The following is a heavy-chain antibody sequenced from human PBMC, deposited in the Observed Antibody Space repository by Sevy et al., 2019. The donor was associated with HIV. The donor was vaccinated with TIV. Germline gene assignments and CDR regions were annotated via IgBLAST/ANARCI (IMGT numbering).Heavy chain of an antibody. V-gene: IGHV3-9*01. CDR1: GFTFDDYA. CDR2: ISWNSGSI. CDR3: TKDTLSRYYYDSSGYYV. D-gene: IGHD3-22*01. Sequence: GGSLTLSCAASGFTFDDYAMHWVRQAPGKGLEWVSGISWNSGSIGYADSVKGRFTISRDNAKNSLYLQMNSLRAEDTALYYCTKDTLSRYYYDSSGYYVWGQGTLVTVSS. J-gene: IGHJ4*02.